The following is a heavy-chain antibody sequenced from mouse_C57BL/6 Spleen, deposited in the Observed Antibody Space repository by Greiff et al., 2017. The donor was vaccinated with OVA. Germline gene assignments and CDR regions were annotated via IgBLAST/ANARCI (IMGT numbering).Heavy chain of an antibody. D-gene: IGHD2-4*01. CDR1: GYTFTSYW. Sequence: QVQLQQPGAELVRPGSSVKLSCKASGYTFTSYWMHWVKQRPIQGLEWIGNIDPSDSETHYNQKFKDKATLTVDKSSSTAYMQLSSLTSEDSAVYYCAREDDDYDGFAYWGQGTLVTVSA. J-gene: IGHJ3*01. CDR3: AREDDDYDGFAY. V-gene: IGHV1-52*01. CDR2: IDPSDSET.